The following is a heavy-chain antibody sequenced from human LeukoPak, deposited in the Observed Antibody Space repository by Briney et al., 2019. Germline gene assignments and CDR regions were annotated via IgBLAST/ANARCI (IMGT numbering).Heavy chain of an antibody. CDR3: TKWRGAHSEFDY. CDR1: GFTFNNYW. V-gene: IGHV3-7*01. CDR2: TEDDGRKE. D-gene: IGHD2-21*01. J-gene: IGHJ4*01. Sequence: GGSLRLSCTASGFTFNNYWMAWVRQAPGKGLEWVAHTEDDGRKEEYADSVKGRFTISRDNAKNSVYLQMISLRAEDTAVYYCTKWRGAHSEFDYWGHGTLVTVSS.